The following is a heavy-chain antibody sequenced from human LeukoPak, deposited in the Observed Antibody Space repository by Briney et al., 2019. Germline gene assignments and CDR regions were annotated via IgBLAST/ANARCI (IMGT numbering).Heavy chain of an antibody. V-gene: IGHV3-23*01. CDR2: ISGSGGST. J-gene: IGHJ4*02. D-gene: IGHD5-12*01. CDR3: AKTRNNIVATIHDY. CDR1: GFTFSSYA. Sequence: PGGSLRLSCAASGFTFSSYAMSWVRQAPGKGLEWVSAISGSGGSTYYADSVKGRFTISRDSSKNTLYLQMNSPRAEDTAVYYCAKTRNNIVATIHDYWGQGTLVTVSS.